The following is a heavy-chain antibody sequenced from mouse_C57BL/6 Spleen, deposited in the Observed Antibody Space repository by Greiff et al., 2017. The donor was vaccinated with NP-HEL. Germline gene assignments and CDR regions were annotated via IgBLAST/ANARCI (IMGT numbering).Heavy chain of an antibody. CDR2: INPNNGGT. J-gene: IGHJ3*01. D-gene: IGHD1-1*01. V-gene: IGHV1-22*01. CDR1: GYTFTDYN. CDR3: ASYYYGSSYWFAY. Sequence: VQLQQSGPELVKPGASVKMSCKASGYTFTDYNMHWVKQSHGKSLEWIGYINPNNGGTSYNQKFKGKATLTVNKSSSTAYMGLRSLTSEDSAVYYCASYYYGSSYWFAYWGQGTLVTVSA.